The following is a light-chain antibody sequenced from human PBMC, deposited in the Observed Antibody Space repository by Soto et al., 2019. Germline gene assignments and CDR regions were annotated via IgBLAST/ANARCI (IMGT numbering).Light chain of an antibody. J-gene: IGLJ1*01. V-gene: IGLV2-14*01. CDR1: SSDIGGYNY. CDR2: EVS. Sequence: QSALTQPASVSGPPGQSITTSCTGTSSDIGGYNYVSWYQHHPGKAPKLMIYEVSNRPSGVSHRFSGSKSGNTASLTISGLQAEDEADYYCSSYTSSSPYVFGTGTKVTVL. CDR3: SSYTSSSPYV.